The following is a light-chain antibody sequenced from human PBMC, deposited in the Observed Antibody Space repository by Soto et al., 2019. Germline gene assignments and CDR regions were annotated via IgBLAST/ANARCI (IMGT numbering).Light chain of an antibody. J-gene: IGKJ5*01. Sequence: EILLTPSPGTLSLSPGERATLSCRASQSLTNSFIAWYQQRPGQAPRLLIYDTSSRASGIPDRFSGSGSGTDFTLTISRLETEDFAVFYCQQYGTSEIIFGQGTRLEIK. CDR2: DTS. CDR3: QQYGTSEII. V-gene: IGKV3-20*01. CDR1: QSLTNSF.